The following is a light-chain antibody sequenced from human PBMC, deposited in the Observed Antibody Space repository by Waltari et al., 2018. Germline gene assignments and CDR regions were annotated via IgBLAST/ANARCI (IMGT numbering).Light chain of an antibody. CDR1: SLRSYY. CDR2: GKD. CDR3: NSRDSSGNHLV. J-gene: IGLJ2*01. Sequence: SSELTQDPAVSVALGQTVRITCQGDSLRSYYAIWYQQKPGQAPLLVIYGKDNRPSGIPDRFSGPSSGNTASLTITGAQAEDEADYYCNSRDSSGNHLVFGGGTKLTVL. V-gene: IGLV3-19*01.